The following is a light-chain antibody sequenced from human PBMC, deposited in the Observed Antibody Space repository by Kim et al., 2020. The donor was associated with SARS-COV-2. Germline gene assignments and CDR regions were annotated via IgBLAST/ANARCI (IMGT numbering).Light chain of an antibody. CDR2: WAS. J-gene: IGKJ2*01. Sequence: RATITCKSSQNVLYSSNNKNYLAWYQQKPGQPPKLLIYWASTRKSGVPDRFSGSGSGTDFTLTISSLQAEDVAVYYCQQFWGTPYTFGQGTKLEI. CDR3: QQFWGTPYT. V-gene: IGKV4-1*01. CDR1: QNVLYSSNNKNY.